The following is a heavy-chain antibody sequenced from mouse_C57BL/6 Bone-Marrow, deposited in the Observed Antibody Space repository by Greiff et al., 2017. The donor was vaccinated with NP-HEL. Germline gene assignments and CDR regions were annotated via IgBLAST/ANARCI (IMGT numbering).Heavy chain of an antibody. Sequence: VQLQQSGAELARPGASVKLSCKASGYTFTSYGISWVKQRTGQGLEWIGEIYPRSGNTYYNEKFKGKATLTADKSSSTAYMQLSSLTSEDSAVYYCARSRLIYYYGSSYFYAMDYWGQGTSVTVSS. CDR2: IYPRSGNT. D-gene: IGHD1-1*01. CDR3: ARSRLIYYYGSSYFYAMDY. J-gene: IGHJ4*01. CDR1: GYTFTSYG. V-gene: IGHV1-81*01.